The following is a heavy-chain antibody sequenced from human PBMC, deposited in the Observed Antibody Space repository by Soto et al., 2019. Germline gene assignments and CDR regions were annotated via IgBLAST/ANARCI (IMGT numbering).Heavy chain of an antibody. CDR3: ARMPSQTYYDFWSSYYTNWFDP. CDR1: GGSFSGYY. Sequence: SETLSLTCAVYGGSFSGYYWSWIRQPPGKGLEWIGEINHSGSTNDNPSLKSRVTISVDTSKNQFSLKLSSVTAADTAVYYCARMPSQTYYDFWSSYYTNWFDPWGQGTLVTVSS. J-gene: IGHJ5*02. V-gene: IGHV4-34*01. D-gene: IGHD3-3*01. CDR2: INHSGST.